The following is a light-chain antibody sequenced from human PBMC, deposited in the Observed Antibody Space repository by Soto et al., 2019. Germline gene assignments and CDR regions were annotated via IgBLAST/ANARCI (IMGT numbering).Light chain of an antibody. J-gene: IGKJ2*01. V-gene: IGKV1-39*01. CDR2: AAS. CDR3: KQSYSIPSS. CDR1: QSISSN. Sequence: DIQMTQSASSLSASVGDRVTITCRASQSISSNLNWHQQKPGKAPKVLIYAASSLQSGVPSRFSGSGSGTDFTPTITALQPKFLAPYYCKQSYSIPSSFGRGTNLG.